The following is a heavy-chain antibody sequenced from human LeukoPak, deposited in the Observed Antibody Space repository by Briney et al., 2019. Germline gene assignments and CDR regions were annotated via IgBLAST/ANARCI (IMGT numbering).Heavy chain of an antibody. D-gene: IGHD1-14*01. CDR1: GGSISSPDYY. Sequence: SETLSHTCSVSGGSISSPDYYWTWIRQPPGKGLEWIGSIYYSGTTFYNPSLKSRLTISLDTSRNKFFLILSSVTVADTAVYCCARGKVPDPWGQGTLVTVSS. V-gene: IGHV4-30-4*08. J-gene: IGHJ5*02. CDR2: IYYSGTT. CDR3: ARGKVPDP.